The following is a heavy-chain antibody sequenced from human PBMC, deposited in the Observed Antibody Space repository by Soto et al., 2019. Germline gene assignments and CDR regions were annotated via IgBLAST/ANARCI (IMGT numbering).Heavy chain of an antibody. Sequence: GAPVKVSCKASGGTFSSYAISWVRQAPGQGLEWMGGIIPIFGTANYAQKFQGRVTITADESTSTAYMELSSLRSEDTAVYYCARGRDLIVVVPAATTVPIGVYYRGQGALVPVSS. CDR1: GGTFSSYA. CDR3: ARGRDLIVVVPAATTVPIGVYY. V-gene: IGHV1-69*13. D-gene: IGHD2-2*01. CDR2: IIPIFGTA. J-gene: IGHJ4*02.